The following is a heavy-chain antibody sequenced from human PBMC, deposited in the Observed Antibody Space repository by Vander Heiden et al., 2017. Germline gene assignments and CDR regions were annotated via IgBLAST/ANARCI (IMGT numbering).Heavy chain of an antibody. CDR3: AKAEVGSGSYPNIDYYYGMDV. CDR2: ISGSGGST. J-gene: IGHJ6*02. D-gene: IGHD3-10*01. Sequence: GGSLRLSCAASGFTFSSYAMSWFRQAPGKGLEWVSAISGSGGSTYYADSVKGRFTISRDNSKNTLYLQMNSLRAEDTAVYYCAKAEVGSGSYPNIDYYYGMDVWGQGTTVTVSS. V-gene: IGHV3-23*01. CDR1: GFTFSSYA.